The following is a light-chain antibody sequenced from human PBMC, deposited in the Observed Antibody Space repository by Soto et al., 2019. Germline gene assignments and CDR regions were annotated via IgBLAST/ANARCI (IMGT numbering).Light chain of an antibody. Sequence: QSVLTQPPSVSGAPGQRVTISCTGSSSNIGAGYDVHWYQQLPGTAPKLLIYGNSNRPSGVPDRFSGSKSGTSASLAITGLQAEDEADYYCQSYDSSLRGWVFGGGTKLTDL. CDR2: GNS. V-gene: IGLV1-40*01. J-gene: IGLJ3*02. CDR3: QSYDSSLRGWV. CDR1: SSNIGAGYD.